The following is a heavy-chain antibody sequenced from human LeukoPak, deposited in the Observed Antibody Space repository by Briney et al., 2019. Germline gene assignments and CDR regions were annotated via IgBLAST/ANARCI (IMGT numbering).Heavy chain of an antibody. CDR1: GYTFTGYY. J-gene: IGHJ6*02. CDR2: INPNSGGT. Sequence: ASVKVSCKASGYTFTGYYMHWVRQAPGQGLEWMGRINPNSGGTNYEQKFQGWVTMTRDTSISTLYMELSRLRSGDTAVYYCASEYYDILTGYSRGMDVWGQGTTVTVSS. D-gene: IGHD3-9*01. V-gene: IGHV1-2*04. CDR3: ASEYYDILTGYSRGMDV.